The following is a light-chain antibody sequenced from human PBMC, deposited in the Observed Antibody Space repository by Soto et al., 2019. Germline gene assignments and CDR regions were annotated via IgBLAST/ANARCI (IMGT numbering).Light chain of an antibody. CDR3: QQYDNLPLT. CDR2: DAS. V-gene: IGKV1-33*01. Sequence: DIQMTQSPSSLSASVGDRVTITCQASQDIKNYLNWYQQKSGKAPKPLIYDASDLETVVPSRFSGSGSGTDFTFTINSLQPEDIATYYCQQYDNLPLTFGGGTKVDIK. J-gene: IGKJ4*01. CDR1: QDIKNY.